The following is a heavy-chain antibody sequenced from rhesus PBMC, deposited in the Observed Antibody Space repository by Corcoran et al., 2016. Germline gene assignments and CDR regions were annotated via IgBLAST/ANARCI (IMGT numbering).Heavy chain of an antibody. J-gene: IGHJ1*01. CDR1: GFNFSDYS. Sequence: EVQLVESGGGLAKPGGSLRLSCAASGFNFSDYSLDWVRQAPGEGLEGAERSMKKAGNTWYAESVKGRCNGSRENAKNRLYLQMNSLKPEDTAVYYCARDGRYSSSQEYVEFWCQGALVTVSS. D-gene: IGHD6-43*01. CDR2: SMKKAGNT. V-gene: IGHV3-178*01. CDR3: ARDGRYSSSQEYVEF.